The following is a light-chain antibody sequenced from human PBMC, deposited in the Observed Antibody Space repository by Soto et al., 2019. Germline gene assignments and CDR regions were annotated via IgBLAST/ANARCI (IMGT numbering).Light chain of an antibody. V-gene: IGLV2-14*01. J-gene: IGLJ2*01. CDR2: EVT. CDR1: RSDLGGYNY. CDR3: SSFTTSSDLTVL. Sequence: QSALTQPASVSGSPGQSVTIPCTGTRSDLGGYNYVSWYQQHPGKAPKLILYEVTNRPSGVSDRFSGSKSGNTASLTISGLQAEDGADYFCSSFTTSSDLTVLFGGGTKLTVL.